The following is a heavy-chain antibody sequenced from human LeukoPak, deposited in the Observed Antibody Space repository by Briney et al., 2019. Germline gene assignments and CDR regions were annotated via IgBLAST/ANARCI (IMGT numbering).Heavy chain of an antibody. CDR3: AREQYNGILRYFERFDP. D-gene: IGHD3-9*01. CDR2: IYYSGST. Sequence: PSQTLSLTCTVSGGSISSYYWSWIRQPPGKGLEWIGYIYYSGSTNYNPSLKSRVTISVDTSKNQFSLKLSSVTAADTAVYYCAREQYNGILRYFERFDPWGQGTLVTVSS. CDR1: GGSISSYY. J-gene: IGHJ5*02. V-gene: IGHV4-59*12.